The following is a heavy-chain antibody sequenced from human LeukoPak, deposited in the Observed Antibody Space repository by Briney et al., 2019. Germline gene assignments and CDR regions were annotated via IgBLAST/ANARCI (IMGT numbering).Heavy chain of an antibody. CDR1: GEPMIGHY. CDR2: IHHSGGT. CDR3: ARASASGSGRAYDH. V-gene: IGHV4-34*01. Sequence: PSETLSLTCAVYGEPMIGHYWTWIRQPPGKRLEGIGEIHHSGGTNSNPPLKHRLTMSIDMSKNQFALELKSVTAADSAVYYCARASASGSGRAYDHWAQGNMV. D-gene: IGHD3-10*01. J-gene: IGHJ4*02.